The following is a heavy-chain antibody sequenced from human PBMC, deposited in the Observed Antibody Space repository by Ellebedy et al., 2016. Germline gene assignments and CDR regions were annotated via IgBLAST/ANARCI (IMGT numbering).Heavy chain of an antibody. CDR2: ISPSSSTI. V-gene: IGHV3-48*04. D-gene: IGHD6-19*01. CDR1: GFTFSSYS. J-gene: IGHJ4*02. Sequence: AGSLRLSXAASGFTFSSYSMNLVRHAPGKGLEWVSYISPSSSTIYYGDSVKGRFTISRDNAKNSLYLQVNSLRAEDTAVYYCARDLSAGIAVAPVDYWGQGTLVTVSS. CDR3: ARDLSAGIAVAPVDY.